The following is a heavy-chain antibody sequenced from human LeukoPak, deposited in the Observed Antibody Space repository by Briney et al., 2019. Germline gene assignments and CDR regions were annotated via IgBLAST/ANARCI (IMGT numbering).Heavy chain of an antibody. CDR1: ECSFHRYW. J-gene: IGHJ3*02. CDR2: IYPGDSDT. D-gene: IGHD5/OR15-5a*01. CDR3: ARSRGLSTVDAFDI. V-gene: IGHV5-51*01. Sequence: GESLKISCKGYECSFHRYWIGWVRRMPGKGLEWMGIIYPGDSDTRYRPSFEGQVTMSADTAINTAYVQWSSLEASDTAIYYCARSRGLSTVDAFDIWGQGTMVTVSS.